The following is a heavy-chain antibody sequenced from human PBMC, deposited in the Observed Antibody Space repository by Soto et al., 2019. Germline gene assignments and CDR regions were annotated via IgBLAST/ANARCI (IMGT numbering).Heavy chain of an antibody. CDR3: ARSSGWTGDY. Sequence: EVQLVESGGGLVQPGGSLRLSCVASGFTFSDYWMNWVRQVPGKGLEWVANIKQDGSEIHYVDSVKGRFTISRDNAKNSLHLQMNSLRAEDTAVYYCARSSGWTGDYWGQGTLVTVSS. CDR1: GFTFSDYW. V-gene: IGHV3-7*04. J-gene: IGHJ4*02. D-gene: IGHD3-10*01. CDR2: IKQDGSEI.